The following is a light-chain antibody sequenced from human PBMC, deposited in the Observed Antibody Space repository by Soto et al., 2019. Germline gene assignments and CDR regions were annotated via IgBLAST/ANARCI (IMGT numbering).Light chain of an antibody. CDR1: QSVSSN. CDR3: QQYNNWPPLT. Sequence: EIVMTQSPATLSVSPGERATLSCRASQSVSSNLAWYQQKPGQAPRLLIYRASTRATGIPARFSGGGSWTEFTLTISSLQSEDVAVYYCQQYNNWPPLTFGGGTKVEIK. CDR2: RAS. V-gene: IGKV3-15*01. J-gene: IGKJ4*01.